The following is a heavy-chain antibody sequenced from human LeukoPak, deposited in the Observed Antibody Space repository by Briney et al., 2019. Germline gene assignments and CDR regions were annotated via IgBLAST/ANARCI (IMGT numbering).Heavy chain of an antibody. Sequence: GASVKVSCKASGYTFTSYGISWVRQAPGQGLEWMGWISAYNGNTNYAQKLQGRVTMTTDTSTSTAYMELRSLRSDDTAVYYCARDGGGIVAKYYFDDWGQGTLVTVSS. CDR3: ARDGGGIVAKYYFDD. CDR2: ISAYNGNT. D-gene: IGHD5-12*01. CDR1: GYTFTSYG. J-gene: IGHJ4*02. V-gene: IGHV1-18*01.